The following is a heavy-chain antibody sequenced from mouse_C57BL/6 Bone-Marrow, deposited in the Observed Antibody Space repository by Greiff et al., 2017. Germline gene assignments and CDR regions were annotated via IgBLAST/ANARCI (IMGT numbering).Heavy chain of an antibody. CDR1: GYTFTSYW. Sequence: VQLQQPGAELVKPGASVKLSCKASGYTFTSYWMHWVKQRPGQGLEWIGMIHPNSGSTNYNEKFKSKATLTVDKSSSTAYMQLSSLTSEDSAVYCCARKHYYGSSFDYWGQGTTLTVSS. CDR3: ARKHYYGSSFDY. V-gene: IGHV1-64*01. CDR2: IHPNSGST. D-gene: IGHD1-1*01. J-gene: IGHJ2*01.